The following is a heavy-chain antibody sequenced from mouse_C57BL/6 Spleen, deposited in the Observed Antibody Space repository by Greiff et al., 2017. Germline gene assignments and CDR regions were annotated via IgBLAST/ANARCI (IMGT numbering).Heavy chain of an antibody. CDR3: ARPHDGYYRFAY. V-gene: IGHV5-9*01. J-gene: IGHJ3*01. CDR2: ISGGGGNT. Sequence: EVMLVESGGGLVKPGGSLKLSCAASGFTFSSYTMSWVRQTPEKRLEWVATISGGGGNTYYPDSVKGRFTISRDNAKNTLYLQMSSLRSEDTALYYCARPHDGYYRFAYWGQGTLGTVSA. CDR1: GFTFSSYT. D-gene: IGHD2-3*01.